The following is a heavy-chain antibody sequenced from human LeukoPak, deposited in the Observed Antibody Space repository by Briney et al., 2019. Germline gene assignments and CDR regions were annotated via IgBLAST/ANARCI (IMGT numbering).Heavy chain of an antibody. CDR3: AKSIMDCSSTSCFNYDFWSGYFLVPDYYYMDV. Sequence: GGSLRLSCAASEFTFSIYAMSWVRQAPGKGLEWVSSITSRGEGTWYAGSVKGRFTISRDNSKNTLYLQMNSLRAEDTAVYYCAKSIMDCSSTSCFNYDFWSGYFLVPDYYYMDVWGKGTTVTVSS. D-gene: IGHD3-3*01. CDR2: ITSRGEGT. V-gene: IGHV3-23*01. J-gene: IGHJ6*03. CDR1: EFTFSIYA.